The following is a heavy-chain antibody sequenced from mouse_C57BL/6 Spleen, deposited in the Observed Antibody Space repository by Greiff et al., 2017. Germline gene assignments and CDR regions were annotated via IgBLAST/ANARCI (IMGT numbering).Heavy chain of an antibody. CDR1: GYTFTSYW. Sequence: QVQLQQPGAELVKPGASVKLSCKASGYTFTSYWITWVKQRPGQGLEWIGDIYPGSGSTNYNEKLKSKATLTVDTASSTAYMQLSSLTSEDSAVYFCARSYDGYYRTEYAMDYWGQGTSVTVSS. J-gene: IGHJ4*01. V-gene: IGHV1-55*01. D-gene: IGHD2-3*01. CDR2: IYPGSGST. CDR3: ARSYDGYYRTEYAMDY.